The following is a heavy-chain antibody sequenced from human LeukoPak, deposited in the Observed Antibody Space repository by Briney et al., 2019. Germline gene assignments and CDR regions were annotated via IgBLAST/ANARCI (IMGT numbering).Heavy chain of an antibody. D-gene: IGHD3-9*01. CDR1: GFTFSSYE. Sequence: PGGSLRLSCAASGFTFSSYEMNWVRQAPGKGLEWVSSITTSSTYTFYADSVKGRFTISRDNSKNTLYLQMNSLRAEDTAVYYCARGVGPIDMFDPWGQGTLVTVSS. V-gene: IGHV3-21*01. J-gene: IGHJ5*02. CDR3: ARGVGPIDMFDP. CDR2: ITTSSTYT.